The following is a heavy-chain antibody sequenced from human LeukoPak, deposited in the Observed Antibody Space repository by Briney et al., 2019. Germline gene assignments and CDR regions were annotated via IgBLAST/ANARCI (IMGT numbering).Heavy chain of an antibody. CDR3: ARDGPTAYFDY. D-gene: IGHD5-18*01. J-gene: IGHJ4*02. CDR1: GFTFSSYW. V-gene: IGHV3-7*01. CDR2: IKEDGSEK. Sequence: GGSLRLSCAASGFTFSSYWMTWVRQAPGEGLEWVANIKEDGSEKYYVDSVKGRFTISRDNAKNSLYLQMNSLRAEDTAVYYCARDGPTAYFDYWGQGTLVTVSS.